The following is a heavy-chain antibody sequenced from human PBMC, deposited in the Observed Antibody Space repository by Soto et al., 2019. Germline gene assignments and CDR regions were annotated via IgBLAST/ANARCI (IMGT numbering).Heavy chain of an antibody. CDR1: GFTFSSYS. J-gene: IGHJ6*02. Sequence: QVQLVESGGGVVQPGRSLRLSCAASGFTFSSYSMHWVRQAPGKGLEWVAVMSYDGGKKYYADSVKGRFTISRDNSKXTXXXQXXGLRPEDTAVYYCARDGSEYGSNPRSFVDYYGMDVWGQGTTVTVSS. CDR3: ARDGSEYGSNPRSFVDYYGMDV. V-gene: IGHV3-30-3*01. D-gene: IGHD3-10*01. CDR2: MSYDGGKK.